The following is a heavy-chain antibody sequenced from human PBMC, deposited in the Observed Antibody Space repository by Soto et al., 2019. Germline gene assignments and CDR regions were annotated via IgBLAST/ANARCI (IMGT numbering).Heavy chain of an antibody. CDR3: ARDPLLYHSDTSGYSTYFDY. D-gene: IGHD3-22*01. V-gene: IGHV1-18*01. Sequence: QVQLVQSGAEVKKPGASVKVSCKASGYTFTNYGVIWVRQAPGKGLEWMGWISAYNGKTRYAQKLQGRVTMTTDTSASAAYMELRSLRADDTAMYYCARDPLLYHSDTSGYSTYFDYWGQGTLVTVSS. J-gene: IGHJ4*02. CDR1: GYTFTNYG. CDR2: ISAYNGKT.